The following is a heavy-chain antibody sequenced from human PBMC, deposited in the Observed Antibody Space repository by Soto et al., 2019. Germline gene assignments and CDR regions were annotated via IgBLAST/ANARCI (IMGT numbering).Heavy chain of an antibody. CDR1: GFTFSSYA. J-gene: IGHJ6*02. V-gene: IGHV3-30-3*01. Sequence: QVQLVESGGGVVQPGRSLRLSCAASGFTFSSYAMHWVRQAPGKGLEWVAVISYDGSNKYYADSVKGRFTISRDNSKNALYLQMNSLRAEDTAVYYCARDPRRLYCSTTSWYTGPFTPWGQGTTVTVSS. D-gene: IGHD2-2*02. CDR2: ISYDGSNK. CDR3: ARDPRRLYCSTTSWYTGPFTP.